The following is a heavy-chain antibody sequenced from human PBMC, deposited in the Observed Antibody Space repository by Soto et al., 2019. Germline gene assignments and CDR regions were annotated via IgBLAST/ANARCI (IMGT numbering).Heavy chain of an antibody. CDR1: GGSISSGGYS. Sequence: QLQLQESGSGLVKPSQTLSLTCAVSGGSISSGGYSWSWIRQPPGKGLEWIGYIYQSGSTYYNPSLKSRVTISVDRPKNQFSLKLSSVTAADTAVYYCARGVTTVTTIDYWGQGTLVTVSS. CDR3: ARGVTTVTTIDY. V-gene: IGHV4-30-2*01. D-gene: IGHD4-17*01. CDR2: IYQSGST. J-gene: IGHJ4*02.